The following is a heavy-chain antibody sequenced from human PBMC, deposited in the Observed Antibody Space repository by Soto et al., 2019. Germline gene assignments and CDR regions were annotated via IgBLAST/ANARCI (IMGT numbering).Heavy chain of an antibody. V-gene: IGHV3-7*01. Sequence: SLRLSCAASGFTFSRYWMSWVRQAPGKGLEWVANIKQDGSEKYYVDSVKGRFTISRDNAKNPLYLQMNSLRAEDTAVYYCARDRYSYYDFWSGSLPYYYYGMDVWGQGTTVTVSS. CDR3: ARDRYSYYDFWSGSLPYYYYGMDV. CDR1: GFTFSRYW. D-gene: IGHD3-3*01. J-gene: IGHJ6*02. CDR2: IKQDGSEK.